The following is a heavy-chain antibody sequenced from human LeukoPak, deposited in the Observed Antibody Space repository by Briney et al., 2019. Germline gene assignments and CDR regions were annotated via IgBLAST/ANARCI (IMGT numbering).Heavy chain of an antibody. Sequence: SETLSLTCTVSGDSMNNYYWSWMRQPAGKGLEWIGRIYISGNTMYNPSLQSRVTMSLDTSKNHFSLKLRSVTAADTAVYFCARGGVLHTYFDYWGQGTLVSVSS. J-gene: IGHJ4*02. D-gene: IGHD3-16*01. CDR2: IYISGNT. V-gene: IGHV4-4*07. CDR3: ARGGVLHTYFDY. CDR1: GDSMNNYY.